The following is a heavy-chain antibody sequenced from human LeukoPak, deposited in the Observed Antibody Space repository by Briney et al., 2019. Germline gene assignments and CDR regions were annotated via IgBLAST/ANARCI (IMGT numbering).Heavy chain of an antibody. D-gene: IGHD1-26*01. CDR2: IYYSGST. J-gene: IGHJ4*02. Sequence: SETLSLTCTVSGGSISSYYWSWIRQPPGKGLEWIGYIYYSGSTNYNPSLKSRVTISVDTSKNQFSLKLSSVTAADTAAYYCARGYSGSYGGKYYFDYWGQGTLVTVSS. CDR1: GGSISSYY. V-gene: IGHV4-59*01. CDR3: ARGYSGSYGGKYYFDY.